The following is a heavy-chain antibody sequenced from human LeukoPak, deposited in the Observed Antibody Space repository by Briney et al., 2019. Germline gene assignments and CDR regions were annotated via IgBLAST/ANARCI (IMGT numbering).Heavy chain of an antibody. J-gene: IGHJ4*02. CDR1: GGSISSSNW. D-gene: IGHD2-15*01. Sequence: KPSETLSLTCAVSGGSISSSNWWSWVRQPPGKGLEWIGEIYHSGSTNYNPSLKSRVTISVDRSKNQFSLNLSSVTAADTAVYFCARGGAVAATPDFWGQGTLVIVSS. CDR3: ARGGAVAATPDF. V-gene: IGHV4-4*02. CDR2: IYHSGST.